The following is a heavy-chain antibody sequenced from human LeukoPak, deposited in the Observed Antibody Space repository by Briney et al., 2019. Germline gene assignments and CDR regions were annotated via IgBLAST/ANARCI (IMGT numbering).Heavy chain of an antibody. CDR3: AGAAMVTRTSLDY. J-gene: IGHJ4*02. CDR1: GFTFSSYS. D-gene: IGHD5-18*01. CDR2: ISSSSSYI. V-gene: IGHV3-21*01. Sequence: GGSLRLSCAASGFTFSSYSMNWVRQAPGKGLEWVSSISSSSSYIYYADSVKGRFTISRDNAKNSLYLQMNSLRAEDTAVYYCAGAAMVTRTSLDYWGQGTLVTVSS.